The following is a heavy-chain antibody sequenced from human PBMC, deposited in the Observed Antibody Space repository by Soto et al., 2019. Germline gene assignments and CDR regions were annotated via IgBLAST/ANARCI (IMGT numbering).Heavy chain of an antibody. Sequence: EVQLVESGGGLVQPGGSLRLSCTASGFAVGHNYMTWVRQAPGKGLAWVSLIYSGGDTAYADSVKGRFTISRHTSQNTLYLQMNSLRAEDTAVYYCARKTDSIPSGGDVWGKGTAVTVSS. V-gene: IGHV3-53*04. J-gene: IGHJ6*04. CDR1: GFAVGHNY. CDR3: ARKTDSIPSGGDV. CDR2: IYSGGDT. D-gene: IGHD3-10*01.